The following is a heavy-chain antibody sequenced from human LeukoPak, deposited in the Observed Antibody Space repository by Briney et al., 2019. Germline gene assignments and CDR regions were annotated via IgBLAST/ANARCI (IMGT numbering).Heavy chain of an antibody. D-gene: IGHD5-12*01. Sequence: PGGSLRLSCAASGLTFNSFQMTWVRQALGKGLEWVSYISGGGSDIFYADSVKGRFTISRDNAKNSLYLQMNNLRAEDTAVYYCARWGHSDYDSFPTKFEYWGQGTLVTISS. J-gene: IGHJ4*02. V-gene: IGHV3-48*03. CDR1: GLTFNSFQ. CDR3: ARWGHSDYDSFPTKFEY. CDR2: ISGGGSDI.